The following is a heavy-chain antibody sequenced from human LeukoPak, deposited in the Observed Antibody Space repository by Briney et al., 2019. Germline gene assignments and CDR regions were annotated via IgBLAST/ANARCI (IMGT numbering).Heavy chain of an antibody. J-gene: IGHJ3*02. Sequence: GGSLRLSCAASGFTFSSYGMHWVRQAPGKGLEWVAVISYDGSNKYYADSVKGRFTISRDNSKNTLYLQMNSLRAEDTAVYYCAKEREGIVVVVAGGAFDIWGQGTMVTVSS. V-gene: IGHV3-30*18. CDR2: ISYDGSNK. D-gene: IGHD2-15*01. CDR1: GFTFSSYG. CDR3: AKEREGIVVVVAGGAFDI.